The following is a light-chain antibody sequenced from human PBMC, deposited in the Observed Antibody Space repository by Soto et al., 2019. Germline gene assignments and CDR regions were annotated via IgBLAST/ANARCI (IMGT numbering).Light chain of an antibody. CDR3: QQYNTWPRT. CDR2: GAS. V-gene: IGKV3-15*01. Sequence: EIVMTQSPATLSVSPGERATLSCRASQSVSSNLAWYQQKPGQAPRLLIYGASTRATGIPARFSGSGSGTAFTLTISSLQSEDFAVYYCQQYNTWPRTFGQGTKLEIK. CDR1: QSVSSN. J-gene: IGKJ2*01.